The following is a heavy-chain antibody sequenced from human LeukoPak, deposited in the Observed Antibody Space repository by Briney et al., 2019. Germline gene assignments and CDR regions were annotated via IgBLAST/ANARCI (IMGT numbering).Heavy chain of an antibody. CDR1: GVSFNDYY. CDR3: ARHLGDWSAFDY. D-gene: IGHD2-21*01. V-gene: IGHV4-39*01. J-gene: IGHJ4*02. Sequence: SETLSLTCAVSGVSFNDYYWGWIRQPPGKGLEWIGSIYYSGSTYYNPSLKSRVTISVDTSKNQFSLKLSSVTAADTAVYYCARHLGDWSAFDYWGQGTLVTVSS. CDR2: IYYSGST.